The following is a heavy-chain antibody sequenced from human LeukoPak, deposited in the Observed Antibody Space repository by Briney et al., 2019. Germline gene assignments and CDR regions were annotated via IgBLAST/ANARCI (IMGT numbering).Heavy chain of an antibody. CDR3: ARDLAWDAFDI. J-gene: IGHJ3*02. V-gene: IGHV3-48*03. Sequence: PGGSLRLSCAASGFTVSTSEMIWVRQAPGKGLEWVSYITSSGSDINYADSVKGRFTIYRDNAKNSLFLQMNSLRAEDTAVYYCARDLAWDAFDIWGQGTMVTVSS. CDR2: ITSSGSDI. CDR1: GFTVSTSE.